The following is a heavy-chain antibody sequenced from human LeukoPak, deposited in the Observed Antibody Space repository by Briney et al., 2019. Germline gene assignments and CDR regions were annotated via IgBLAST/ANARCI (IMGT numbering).Heavy chain of an antibody. CDR2: VSGSGGRT. Sequence: GGSLRLSCAASGFTFSSYAMSWVRQAPGKGLEWVSGVSGSGGRTYYADSVKGRFTISRDNAKNSLYLQMNSLRAEDTAVYYCAREGCSSTSCYDYWGQGTLVTVSS. D-gene: IGHD2-2*01. V-gene: IGHV3-23*01. J-gene: IGHJ4*02. CDR1: GFTFSSYA. CDR3: AREGCSSTSCYDY.